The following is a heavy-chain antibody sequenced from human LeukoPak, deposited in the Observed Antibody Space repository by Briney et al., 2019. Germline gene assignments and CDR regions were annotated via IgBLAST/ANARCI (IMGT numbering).Heavy chain of an antibody. V-gene: IGHV3-21*01. CDR3: ARDGTYYYDSSGYLSGGYYGMDV. Sequence: GGSLRLSCAASGFTFSTASLHWVRQAPGRGLEWVSSISSSSSYIYYADSVKGRFTISRDNAKNSLYLQMNSLRAEDTAVYYCARDGTYYYDSSGYLSGGYYGMDVWGQGTTVTVSS. CDR1: GFTFSTAS. J-gene: IGHJ6*02. D-gene: IGHD3-22*01. CDR2: ISSSSSYI.